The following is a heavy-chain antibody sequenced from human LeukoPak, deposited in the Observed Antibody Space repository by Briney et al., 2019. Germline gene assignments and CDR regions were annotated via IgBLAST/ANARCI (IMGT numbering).Heavy chain of an antibody. V-gene: IGHV4-39*07. CDR2: IYYSGST. CDR1: GGSISSGSYY. J-gene: IGHJ3*02. D-gene: IGHD6-13*01. CDR3: ARGRSSTAYDAFDI. Sequence: SETLSLTCTVSGGSISSGSYYWSWIRQPAGKGLEWIGSIYYSGSTYYNPSLKSRVTISVDTSKNQFSLKLSSLTAADTAVYYCARGRSSTAYDAFDICGQGTMVTVSS.